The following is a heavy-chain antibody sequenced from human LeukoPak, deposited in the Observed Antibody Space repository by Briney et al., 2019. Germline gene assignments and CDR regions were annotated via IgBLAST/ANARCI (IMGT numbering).Heavy chain of an antibody. D-gene: IGHD6-6*01. Sequence: ASVKVSCKASGYTFTGYYMHWVRQAPGQGLEWVGWINPNSGGTNYAQKFQGRVTMTRDTSISTAYMELSRLRSDDTAVYYCARAELVHYYFDYWGQGTLVTVSS. CDR3: ARAELVHYYFDY. V-gene: IGHV1-2*02. CDR2: INPNSGGT. CDR1: GYTFTGYY. J-gene: IGHJ4*02.